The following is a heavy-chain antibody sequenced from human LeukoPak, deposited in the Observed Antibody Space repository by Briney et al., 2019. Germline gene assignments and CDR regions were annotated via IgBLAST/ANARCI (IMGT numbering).Heavy chain of an antibody. Sequence: GGSLRLSCAASGFTFSSYSMNWVRQAPGKGLEWVSSISSSSSYIYYADSVKGRFTISRDNAKNSLYLQMNSLRAEDTAVYYCARGLGSSGYHRVYWGQGTLVTVSS. J-gene: IGHJ4*02. V-gene: IGHV3-21*01. CDR2: ISSSSSYI. D-gene: IGHD3-22*01. CDR3: ARGLGSSGYHRVY. CDR1: GFTFSSYS.